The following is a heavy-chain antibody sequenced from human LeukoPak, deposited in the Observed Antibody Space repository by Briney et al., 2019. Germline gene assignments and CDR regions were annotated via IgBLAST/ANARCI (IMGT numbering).Heavy chain of an antibody. CDR2: INWNSGSI. V-gene: IGHV3-9*01. CDR1: GFTFDDYA. CDR3: AKAGMIAVAGSGFDY. J-gene: IGHJ4*02. Sequence: PGGSLRLSCAASGFTFDDYAMHWVRQAPGKGLEWVSGINWNSGSIGYADSVKGRFTISRDNAKNSLYLQMNSLRAEDTALYYCAKAGMIAVAGSGFDYWGQGTLVTVSS. D-gene: IGHD6-19*01.